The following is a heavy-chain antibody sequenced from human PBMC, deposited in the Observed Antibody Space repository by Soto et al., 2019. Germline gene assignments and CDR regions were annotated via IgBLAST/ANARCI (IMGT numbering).Heavy chain of an antibody. D-gene: IGHD6-13*01. J-gene: IGHJ6*02. CDR3: ARKGYGSSWDSYFYHAMDV. V-gene: IGHV3-23*01. CDR1: GFSFSRYA. Sequence: LRLSCVGSGFSFSRYAMSWVRQAPGQGLEWVSAITGSGDGSYYADSVKGRFTISRGNSNNTLSLQMNSLRVEDTAIYFCARKGYGSSWDSYFYHAMDVWGQGTTVTVSS. CDR2: ITGSGDGS.